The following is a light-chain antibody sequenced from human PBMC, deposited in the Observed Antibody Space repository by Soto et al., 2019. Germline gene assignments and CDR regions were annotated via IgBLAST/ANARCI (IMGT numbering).Light chain of an antibody. J-gene: IGKJ1*01. CDR2: DAS. V-gene: IGKV3-11*01. Sequence: EIVLTQSPATLSLSPGERATLSCRASQSVNSYLAWYQQKPGQAPRLLIYDASNRATGIPARFSGSGSGTDFTLTISSLEPEDFAVYYCQQRSSWPLTFGQGTKVEIK. CDR1: QSVNSY. CDR3: QQRSSWPLT.